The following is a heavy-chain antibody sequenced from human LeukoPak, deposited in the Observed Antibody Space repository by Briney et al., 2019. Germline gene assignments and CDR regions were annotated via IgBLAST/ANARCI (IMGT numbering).Heavy chain of an antibody. CDR1: GFTFRDYW. Sequence: GGTLRLSCEASGFTFRDYWMTWVRQAPGKGLEWVANVKQDGTEKFYVDSVKGRFTISRDNGKNSLYLQMNSLRVEDTAIYYCARAGGTSWADYWGQGTLVTVSS. CDR2: VKQDGTEK. D-gene: IGHD6-13*01. CDR3: ARAGGTSWADY. J-gene: IGHJ4*02. V-gene: IGHV3-7*01.